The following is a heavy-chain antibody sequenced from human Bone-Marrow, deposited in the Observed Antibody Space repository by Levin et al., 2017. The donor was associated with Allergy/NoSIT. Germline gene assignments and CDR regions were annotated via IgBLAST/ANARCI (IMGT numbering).Heavy chain of an antibody. D-gene: IGHD2-2*03. J-gene: IGHJ6*02. CDR2: LSGRSDYT. V-gene: IGHV3-21*04. Sequence: GESLKISCTASGFTFNIYDMSWVRQAPRRGLEWVSSLSGRSDYTYYADSVKGRFTISRDNSKNSLYLQMKNLRADDTAVYYCVRSKGRNGWSYYSYGMDVWGRGTTVTVSS. CDR3: VRSKGRNGWSYYSYGMDV. CDR1: GFTFNIYD.